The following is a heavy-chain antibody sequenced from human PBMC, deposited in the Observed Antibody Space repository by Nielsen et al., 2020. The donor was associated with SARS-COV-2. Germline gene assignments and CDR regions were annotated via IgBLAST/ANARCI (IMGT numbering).Heavy chain of an antibody. CDR3: ARDYYGSSTFPDS. J-gene: IGHJ4*02. D-gene: IGHD3-10*01. CDR1: GFTFSNYW. Sequence: GESLKISCAASGFTFSNYWMHWVRQAPGKGLEWVSHILSNGSTINYADSVRGRFTISRDNAKNTLYLQMNSLRAEHMDDYYCARDYYGSSTFPDSWGQGPL. CDR2: ILSNGSTI. V-gene: IGHV3-74*01.